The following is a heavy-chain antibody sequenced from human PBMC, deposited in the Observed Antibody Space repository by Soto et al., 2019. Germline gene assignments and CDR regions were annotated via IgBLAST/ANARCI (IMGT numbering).Heavy chain of an antibody. J-gene: IGHJ3*02. CDR2: ISAYNGNT. D-gene: IGHD3-22*01. CDR3: ARSYYDSSGYLGAHAFDI. V-gene: IGHV1-18*04. Sequence: VASVKVSCKPSGYTFTSYGISWVRQAPGQVLELMGWISAYNGNTNYAQKLQGRVTMTTDTSTSTAYMELRSLRSDDTAVYYCARSYYDSSGYLGAHAFDIWGQGKMVTGSS. CDR1: GYTFTSYG.